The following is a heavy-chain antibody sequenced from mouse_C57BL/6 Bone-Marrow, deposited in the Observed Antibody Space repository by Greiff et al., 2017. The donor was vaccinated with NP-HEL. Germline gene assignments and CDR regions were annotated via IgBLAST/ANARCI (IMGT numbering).Heavy chain of an antibody. Sequence: VQLKESGAELVRPGDSVKLSCTASGFNIKDDYMHWVKQRPEQGLEWIGWIDPENGDTEYASKFQGKATITADTSSNTAYLQLSSLTSEDTAVYYCTTVTTVDYWGQGTTLTVSS. J-gene: IGHJ2*01. CDR2: IDPENGDT. D-gene: IGHD1-1*01. CDR3: TTVTTVDY. V-gene: IGHV14-4*01. CDR1: GFNIKDDY.